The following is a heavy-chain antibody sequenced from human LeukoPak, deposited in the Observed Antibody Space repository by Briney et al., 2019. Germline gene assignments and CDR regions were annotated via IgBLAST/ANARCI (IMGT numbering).Heavy chain of an antibody. CDR3: AKASSAGDSSSWNY. V-gene: IGHV3-23*01. D-gene: IGHD6-13*01. J-gene: IGHJ4*02. Sequence: GGSLRLSCAASGFTFSNYGMSWVRQAPGKGLEWVSAISGSGSSTYYADSVKGRFTISRDNSKNTLYLQMNSLRAEDTAVYYCAKASSAGDSSSWNYWGQGTLVTVSS. CDR1: GFTFSNYG. CDR2: ISGSGSST.